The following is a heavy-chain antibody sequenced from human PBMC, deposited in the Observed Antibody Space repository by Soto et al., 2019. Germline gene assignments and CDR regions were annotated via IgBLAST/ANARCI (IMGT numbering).Heavy chain of an antibody. Sequence: QVRLVESGGGVVQPGTSLRLSCAASGFTFSDYVIHWVRQAAGKGLEWVASMTYDGATEYYADSVKGRFTMSRDNSKRALSLQMNSLRPDDTAVYYCARVRLSIAVNDALDVWGQETTVTVSS. CDR1: GFTFSDYV. V-gene: IGHV3-30*14. CDR2: MTYDGATE. D-gene: IGHD3-3*02. CDR3: ARVRLSIAVNDALDV. J-gene: IGHJ3*01.